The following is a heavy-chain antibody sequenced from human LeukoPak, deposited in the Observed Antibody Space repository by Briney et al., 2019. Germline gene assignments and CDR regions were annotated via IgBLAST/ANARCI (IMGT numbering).Heavy chain of an antibody. CDR3: ATRRPPTSIVVVPAAIGWFDP. D-gene: IGHD2-2*02. CDR2: CDPEDGET. CDR1: GYTLTELS. Sequence: ASVKVSCKVSGYTLTELSMHWVRQAPGKGLEWMRGCDPEDGETIYAQKFQGRVTMTEDTSTDTAYMELSSLRSEDTAVYYCATRRPPTSIVVVPAAIGWFDPWGQGTLVTVSS. V-gene: IGHV1-24*01. J-gene: IGHJ5*02.